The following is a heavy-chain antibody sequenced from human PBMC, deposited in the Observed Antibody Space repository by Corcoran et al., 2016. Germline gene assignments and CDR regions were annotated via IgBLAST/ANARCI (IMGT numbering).Heavy chain of an antibody. J-gene: IGHJ6*02. V-gene: IGHV5-10-1*03. CDR1: GYSFTSYW. D-gene: IGHD3-16*01. CDR3: ARRGSIMYSLNYHGMDV. Sequence: EVQLVQSGAEVKKRGESLRISCKGSGYSFTSYWISWVRQMPGKGLEWMGRIDPSDSYTNYSPSFQGHVTISADKSISPAYLPWSSLKASDTGIDYCARRGSIMYSLNYHGMDVWGQGTTVTVSS. CDR2: IDPSDSYT.